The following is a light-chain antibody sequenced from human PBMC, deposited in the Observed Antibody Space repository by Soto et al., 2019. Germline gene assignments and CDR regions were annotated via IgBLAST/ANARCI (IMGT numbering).Light chain of an antibody. V-gene: IGLV2-14*01. Sequence: QSALTQPASVSGSPGQSITISCTGTSSDVGGYNYVSWYQQHPGKAPILRIYEVSNRPSGVSNRFSGSKSGNTASLTISGLQAEDAADYFCNSYGRTSTRYVFGTGTKVTVL. CDR2: EVS. CDR1: SSDVGGYNY. CDR3: NSYGRTSTRYV. J-gene: IGLJ1*01.